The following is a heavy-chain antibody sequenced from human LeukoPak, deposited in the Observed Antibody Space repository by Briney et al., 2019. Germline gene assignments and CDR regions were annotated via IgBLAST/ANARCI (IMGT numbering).Heavy chain of an antibody. D-gene: IGHD6-13*01. V-gene: IGHV4-39*01. J-gene: IGHJ4*02. CDR3: ARIAAVGTRFDY. Sequence: PSETLSLTCTVSGGSISSGSYYWAWIRQPPGKGLEWIGSMYYSGSTDYNPSLRSRVTISVDTSKNQFSLKLSSVTAADTAVYYCARIAAVGTRFDYWGQGTLVTVSS. CDR2: MYYSGST. CDR1: GGSISSGSYY.